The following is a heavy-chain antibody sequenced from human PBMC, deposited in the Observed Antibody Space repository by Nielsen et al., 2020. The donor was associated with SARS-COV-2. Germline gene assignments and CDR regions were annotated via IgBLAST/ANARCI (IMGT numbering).Heavy chain of an antibody. Sequence: GGSLRLSCAASGFRFTSYTMNWVRQAPGKGLEWVALFSYDGSEIYYSDSLRGRFTISRDTSKNTVYLQMSSLKTEDTAVYYCARSSSFDFWGPGTLVMVSS. CDR1: GFRFTSYT. CDR2: FSYDGSEI. CDR3: ARSSSFDF. V-gene: IGHV3-30*04. J-gene: IGHJ4*02.